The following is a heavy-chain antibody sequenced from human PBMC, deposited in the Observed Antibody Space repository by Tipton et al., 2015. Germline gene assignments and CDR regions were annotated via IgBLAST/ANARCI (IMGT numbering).Heavy chain of an antibody. Sequence: TLSLTCTVSGASINSYYWSWIRQPPGKGLEWIGYIYYSGSTNYNSSLKSRVTTSVDTSKNQFSLRLSSVTAADTAVYYCARDPRDGYGHFDSWGQGILVTVSS. CDR2: IYYSGST. J-gene: IGHJ4*01. V-gene: IGHV4-59*12. CDR3: ARDPRDGYGHFDS. CDR1: GASINSYY. D-gene: IGHD5-18*01.